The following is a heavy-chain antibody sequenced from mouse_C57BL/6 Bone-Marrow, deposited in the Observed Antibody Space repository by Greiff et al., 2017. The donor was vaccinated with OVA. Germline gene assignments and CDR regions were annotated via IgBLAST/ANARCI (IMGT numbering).Heavy chain of an antibody. V-gene: IGHV1-47*01. J-gene: IGHJ3*01. Sequence: SGAELVKPGASVTMSCKASGYTFTTYPIEWMKQNHGKSLEWIGNFHPYNDDTKYNEKFKGKATLTVEKSSSTVYLELSRLTSDDSAVYYGARPGDYDGDWFAYWGQGTLVTVSS. CDR1: GYTFTTYP. CDR2: FHPYNDDT. CDR3: ARPGDYDGDWFAY. D-gene: IGHD2-4*01.